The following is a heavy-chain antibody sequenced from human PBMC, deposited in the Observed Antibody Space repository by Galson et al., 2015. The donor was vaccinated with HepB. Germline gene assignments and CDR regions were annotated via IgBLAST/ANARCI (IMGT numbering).Heavy chain of an antibody. CDR1: GFTFSTYG. J-gene: IGHJ4*02. CDR3: ARDPDDTNGYYLTFEY. Sequence: SLRLSCAASGFTFSTYGMRWVRQAPGKGLEWVSMISYDGSNQFYIESVRGRFTISRDVSKNTLYLQMNSLRAEDTAVYYCARDPDDTNGYYLTFEYWGQGSLVTVSS. D-gene: IGHD3-22*01. V-gene: IGHV3-30*03. CDR2: ISYDGSNQ.